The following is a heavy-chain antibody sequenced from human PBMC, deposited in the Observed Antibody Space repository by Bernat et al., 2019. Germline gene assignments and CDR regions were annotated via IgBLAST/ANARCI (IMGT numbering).Heavy chain of an antibody. CDR1: GFTFSSYG. D-gene: IGHD1-26*01. Sequence: QVQLVESGGGVVQPGRSLRLSCAASGFTFSSYGMHWVRQAPGKGLEWVAVIWYDGSNKYYADSVKGRFTISRDNSKNTLYLQMNSLRAEDTAVYYWARDGVVGAGYFDYGGRETLSPSPQ. CDR3: ARDGVVGAGYFDY. V-gene: IGHV3-33*01. J-gene: IGHJ4*02. CDR2: IWYDGSNK.